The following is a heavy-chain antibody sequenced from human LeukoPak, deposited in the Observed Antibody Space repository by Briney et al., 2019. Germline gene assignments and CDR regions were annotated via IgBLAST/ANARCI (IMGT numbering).Heavy chain of an antibody. CDR2: ISGSGGST. CDR1: GFTFDDYG. Sequence: TGGSLRLSCAASGFTFDDYGMSWVRQAPGKGLEWVSAISGSGGSTYYADSVKGRFTISRDNSKNTLYLQMNSLRAEDTAVYYCARDYYDSSGYYGPSYYYYMDVWGKGTTVTISS. V-gene: IGHV3-23*01. CDR3: ARDYYDSSGYYGPSYYYYMDV. J-gene: IGHJ6*03. D-gene: IGHD3-22*01.